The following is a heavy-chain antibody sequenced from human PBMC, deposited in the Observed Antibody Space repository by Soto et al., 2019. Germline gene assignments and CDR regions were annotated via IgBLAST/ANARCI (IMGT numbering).Heavy chain of an antibody. CDR3: ARVAMVRGVPWYYYGMDV. CDR2: IYYSGST. V-gene: IGHV4-31*03. J-gene: IGHJ6*02. D-gene: IGHD3-10*01. CDR1: GGSISSGGYY. Sequence: SETLSLTCTVSGGSISSGGYYWSWIRQHPGKGLEWIGYIYYSGSTYYNPSLKSRVTISVDTSKNQFSLKLSSVTAADTAVYYCARVAMVRGVPWYYYGMDVWGQGTTVTVSS.